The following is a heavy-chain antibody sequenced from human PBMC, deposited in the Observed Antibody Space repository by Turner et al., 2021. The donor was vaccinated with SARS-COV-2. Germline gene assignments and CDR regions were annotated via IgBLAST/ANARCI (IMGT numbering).Heavy chain of an antibody. CDR1: GFNFSTYA. CDR3: AREDYYDSSGSLDY. J-gene: IGHJ4*02. Sequence: QLHLVACGGGVVRLGRSLRHPCPPSGFNFSTYAMHWVRQAPGKGLEWVAVMSYDGSNKYYAESVKGRFTISRDNSKNTLYLQMNSLRAEDTAVYYCAREDYYDSSGSLDYWGQGTLVTVSS. D-gene: IGHD3-22*01. V-gene: IGHV3-30-3*01. CDR2: MSYDGSNK.